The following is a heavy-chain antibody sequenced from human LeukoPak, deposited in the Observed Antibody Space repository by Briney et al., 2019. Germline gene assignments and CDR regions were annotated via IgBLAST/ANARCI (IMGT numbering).Heavy chain of an antibody. Sequence: PSETLSLTCIVSGGSISSYYWSWIRQPPGKGLEWIGYTSYSGSTHYNSSLTSRVAISLDTSKSQFSLKLSSVTAADTAVYYCAREFNWFDPWGQGILVTVSS. CDR3: AREFNWFDP. V-gene: IGHV4-59*01. CDR1: GGSISSYY. J-gene: IGHJ5*02. CDR2: TSYSGST.